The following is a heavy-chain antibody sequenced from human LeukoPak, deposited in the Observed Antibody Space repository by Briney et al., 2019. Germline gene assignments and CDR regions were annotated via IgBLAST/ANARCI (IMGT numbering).Heavy chain of an antibody. CDR1: GGSFSGYY. D-gene: IGHD5-12*01. J-gene: IGHJ4*02. Sequence: SETLSLTCAVYGGSFSGYYWSWIRQPPGKGLEWIGYIYYSGSTNYNPSLKSRVTISVDTSKNQFSLKLSSVTAADTAVHYCARGYSGYVLYFDYWGQGTLVTVSS. CDR3: ARGYSGYVLYFDY. V-gene: IGHV4-59*01. CDR2: IYYSGST.